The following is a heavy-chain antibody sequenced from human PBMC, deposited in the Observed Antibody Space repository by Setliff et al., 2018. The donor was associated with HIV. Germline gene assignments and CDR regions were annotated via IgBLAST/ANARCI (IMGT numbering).Heavy chain of an antibody. J-gene: IGHJ6*02. CDR3: ATDPGSLIWFGGSKVNV. CDR1: GYTVAEFS. Sequence: EASVKVSCKVYGYTVAEFSMHWVRQAPGKGLEWVAGFDPEDGVTFYAQNFQGRVTMTEDTSTDTAYMELSSLRSEDTAVYYCATDPGSLIWFGGSKVNVWGQGTTVTVSS. CDR2: FDPEDGVT. D-gene: IGHD3-10*01. V-gene: IGHV1-24*01.